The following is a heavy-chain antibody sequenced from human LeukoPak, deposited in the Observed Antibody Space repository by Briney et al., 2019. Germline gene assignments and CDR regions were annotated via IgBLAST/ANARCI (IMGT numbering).Heavy chain of an antibody. Sequence: SETLSLTCTVSGGSISSANYYWSWIRQPAGKGLEWIGRIYTSGSTNYNPSLRSRVTISVDTSKNQFSLKLSSVTAADTAVYYCARSHGSGSYYNLNDYWGQGNLVTVSS. CDR3: ARSHGSGSYYNLNDY. CDR2: IYTSGST. CDR1: GGSISSANYY. D-gene: IGHD3-10*01. J-gene: IGHJ4*02. V-gene: IGHV4-61*02.